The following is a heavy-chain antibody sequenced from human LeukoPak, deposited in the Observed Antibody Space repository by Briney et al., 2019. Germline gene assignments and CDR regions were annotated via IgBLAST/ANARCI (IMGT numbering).Heavy chain of an antibody. V-gene: IGHV3-23*01. CDR1: GFTFSNYA. D-gene: IGHD6-19*01. CDR3: AKGPLIEVAGTTWDY. CDR2: ISGSGANT. J-gene: IGHJ4*02. Sequence: GGSLRLSCAASGFTFSNYAMTWVRQAPGKGLEWVSAISGSGANTYYADAVKGRFTISRDNSKNTLSLQMNSLRAEDRAIYYCAKGPLIEVAGTTWDYWGQGTLVTVSS.